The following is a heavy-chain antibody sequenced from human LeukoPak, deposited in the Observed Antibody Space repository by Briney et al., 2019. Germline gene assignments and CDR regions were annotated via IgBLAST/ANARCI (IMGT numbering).Heavy chain of an antibody. CDR1: GGSISSYY. J-gene: IGHJ4*02. CDR2: IYYSGST. CDR3: ARRRDNGSLQHFDY. D-gene: IGHD1-26*01. Sequence: PSETLSLTCTVSGGSISSYYWSWIRQPPGKGLEWIGYIYYSGSTNYNPSLKSRVTISVDTSKNQFSLRLSSVTAADTAVYYCARRRDNGSLQHFDYWGQGTLVTVSS. V-gene: IGHV4-59*08.